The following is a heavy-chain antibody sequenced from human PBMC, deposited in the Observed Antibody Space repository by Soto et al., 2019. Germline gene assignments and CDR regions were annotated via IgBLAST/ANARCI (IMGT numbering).Heavy chain of an antibody. CDR2: ISAYNGNT. CDR3: ARDVYWGPHGSSTSSRSGGSCSDY. J-gene: IGHJ4*02. CDR1: GYTFTSYG. Sequence: GASVKVSCKASGYTFTSYGISWVRQAPGQGLEWMGWISAYNGNTNYAQKLQGRVTMTTDTSTSTAYRELRSLRSDDTAVYYCARDVYWGPHGSSTSSRSGGSCSDYWGQGTLVTVSS. V-gene: IGHV1-18*01. D-gene: IGHD2-15*01.